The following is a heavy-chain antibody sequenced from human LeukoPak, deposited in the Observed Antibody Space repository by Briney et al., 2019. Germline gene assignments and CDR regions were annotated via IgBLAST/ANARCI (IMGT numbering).Heavy chain of an antibody. CDR3: ASGNWNDRAFDI. CDR2: IDLSSTYI. Sequence: GGFLRLSCAASGFTFSSYTLNWVRQAPGKGLEWVSSIDLSSTYIFYADSVQGRFTISRDNAKNSLYLQMNNLRVEDTAVYYCASGNWNDRAFDIWGQGTMVIVSS. V-gene: IGHV3-21*01. J-gene: IGHJ3*02. D-gene: IGHD1-20*01. CDR1: GFTFSSYT.